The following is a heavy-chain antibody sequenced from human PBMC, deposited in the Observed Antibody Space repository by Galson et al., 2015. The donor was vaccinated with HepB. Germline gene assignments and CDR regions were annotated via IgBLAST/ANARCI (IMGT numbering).Heavy chain of an antibody. J-gene: IGHJ4*02. CDR3: ARGTWGPDY. Sequence: SLRLSCAASGFNFRASWMTWVRQAPGEGLEWVANIKPGGSEKYYVDSVKGRFTISRDNAKNSLYLQMNSLGAEDTAVYYCARGTWGPDYWGQGTLVTVSS. CDR1: GFNFRASW. V-gene: IGHV3-7*03. D-gene: IGHD7-27*01. CDR2: IKPGGSEK.